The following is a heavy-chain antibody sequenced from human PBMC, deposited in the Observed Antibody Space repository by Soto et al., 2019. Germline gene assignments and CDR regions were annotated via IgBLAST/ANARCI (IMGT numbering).Heavy chain of an antibody. J-gene: IGHJ6*03. CDR1: GYTFTSYD. CDR2: MNPNSGNT. CDR3: ARGPGSWYYYYMDV. D-gene: IGHD6-13*01. Sequence: QVQLVQSGAEVKKPGASVKVSCKASGYTFTSYDINWVRQATGQGLEWMGWMNPNSGNTGYAQKFQGRGTMTRNTSISTAYLELSSLRSEDTAAYYCARGPGSWYYYYMDVWGKGTTVTVSS. V-gene: IGHV1-8*01.